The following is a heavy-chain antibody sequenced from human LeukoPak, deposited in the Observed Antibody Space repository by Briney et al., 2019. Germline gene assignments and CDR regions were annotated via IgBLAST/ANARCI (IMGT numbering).Heavy chain of an antibody. J-gene: IGHJ4*02. CDR3: ARQYYDFWSGYYLDY. Sequence: GESLKISCKGSGYSFTSYWIGWVRQMPGKGLEWMGIIYPGDSDTRYSPSFQGQVTISADKSISTAYPQWSSLKASDTAMYYCARQYYDFWSGYYLDYWGQGTLDTVSS. CDR2: IYPGDSDT. CDR1: GYSFTSYW. V-gene: IGHV5-51*01. D-gene: IGHD3-3*01.